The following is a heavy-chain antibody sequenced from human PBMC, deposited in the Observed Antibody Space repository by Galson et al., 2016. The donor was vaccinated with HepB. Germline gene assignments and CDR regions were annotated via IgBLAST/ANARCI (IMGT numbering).Heavy chain of an antibody. J-gene: IGHJ6*02. CDR1: GFTFSGSA. D-gene: IGHD4-11*01. V-gene: IGHV3-73*01. Sequence: SLRLSCAASGFTFSGSAMYWVRQASGKGLEWVGRIRSKPNSHATAYGLSVDGRFTITRDDSKNTAYLQINSLQTEDTAVYYCASTIVTALYHYYYGIDVWGQGTTVTVSS. CDR2: IRSKPNSHAT. CDR3: ASTIVTALYHYYYGIDV.